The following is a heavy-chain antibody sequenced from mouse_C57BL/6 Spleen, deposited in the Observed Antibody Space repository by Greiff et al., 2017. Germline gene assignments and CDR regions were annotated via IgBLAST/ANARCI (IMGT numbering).Heavy chain of an antibody. D-gene: IGHD2-5*01. CDR3: ARERAYYSNPFDY. Sequence: VQLKESGAELVKPGASVKISCKASGYAFSSYWMNWVKQRPGKGLEWIGQIYPGDGDTNYNGKFKGKATLTADKSSSTAYMQLSSLTSEDSAVYFCARERAYYSNPFDYWGQGTTLTVSS. J-gene: IGHJ2*01. CDR2: IYPGDGDT. CDR1: GYAFSSYW. V-gene: IGHV1-80*01.